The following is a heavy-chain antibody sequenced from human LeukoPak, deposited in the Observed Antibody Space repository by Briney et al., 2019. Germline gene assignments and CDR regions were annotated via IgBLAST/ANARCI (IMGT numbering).Heavy chain of an antibody. V-gene: IGHV4-4*07. D-gene: IGHD3-3*01. CDR3: ARDLRITIFGVPGIGYMDA. Sequence: SETLSLTCTVSGGSISSYYWGWIRQPAGKGLEWIGRIYTSGSTNYNPSLKSRVTMSVDTSKNQFSLKLSSVTAADTAVYYCARDLRITIFGVPGIGYMDACGNGNTVTVSS. CDR2: IYTSGST. J-gene: IGHJ6*03. CDR1: GGSISSYY.